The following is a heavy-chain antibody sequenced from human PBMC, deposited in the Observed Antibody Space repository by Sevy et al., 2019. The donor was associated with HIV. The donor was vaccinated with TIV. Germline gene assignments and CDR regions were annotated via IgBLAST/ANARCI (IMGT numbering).Heavy chain of an antibody. D-gene: IGHD6-13*01. J-gene: IGHJ4*01. Sequence: GGSLRLSCAASGFAFSSHAMHWVRQAPGKGLEGVAVISYEGTETFYAASVEGRLTISRDNSKNMLSLQINSLRPEDTAVYFCARDGGYSIKWYPLYWGHGTLVTVSS. CDR2: ISYEGTET. V-gene: IGHV3-30-3*01. CDR3: ARDGGYSIKWYPLY. CDR1: GFAFSSHA.